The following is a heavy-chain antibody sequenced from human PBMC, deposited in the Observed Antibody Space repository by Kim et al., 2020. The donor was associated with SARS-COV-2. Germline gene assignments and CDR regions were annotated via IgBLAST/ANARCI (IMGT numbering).Heavy chain of an antibody. CDR2: MNPNSGNT. D-gene: IGHD3-22*01. Sequence: ASVKVSCKASGYTFTSYDINWVRQATGQGLEWMGWMNPNSGNTDYAQKFQGRVTMTRNTSISTAYMELSSLRSEDTAVYYCARGNRGITMIVVVINYYYYGMDVWGQGTTVTVSS. J-gene: IGHJ6*02. CDR1: GYTFTSYD. V-gene: IGHV1-8*01. CDR3: ARGNRGITMIVVVINYYYYGMDV.